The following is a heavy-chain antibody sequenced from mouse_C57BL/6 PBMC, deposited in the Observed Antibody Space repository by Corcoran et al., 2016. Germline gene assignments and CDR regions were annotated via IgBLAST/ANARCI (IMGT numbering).Heavy chain of an antibody. CDR1: GYTFTTYG. V-gene: IGHV9-3*01. CDR2: INTYSGVP. Sequence: QIQLVQSGPELKKPGETVKISCKASGYTFTTYGMSWVKQAPGKGLKWMGWINTYSGVPTYADDFKGRFAFSLETSASTAYLQINNLKNEDTATYFCARGSSYVDYWGQGTTLTVSS. CDR3: ARGSSYVDY. D-gene: IGHD1-1*01. J-gene: IGHJ2*01.